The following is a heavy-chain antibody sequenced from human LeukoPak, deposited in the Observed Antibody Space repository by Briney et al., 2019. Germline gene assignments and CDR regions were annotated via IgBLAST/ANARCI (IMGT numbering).Heavy chain of an antibody. J-gene: IGHJ4*02. Sequence: TGGSLRLSCAASGFSFGSYTMSWVRQAPGKGLEWVAGISSHSDYIYHADSMEGRFTISRDNAKNSLYLQMNSLGAEGTAVYYCARDFGARVDAVMSYVGRFDCWGQGTLVTVSS. CDR3: ARDFGARVDAVMSYVGRFDC. CDR2: ISSHSDYI. V-gene: IGHV3-21*01. CDR1: GFSFGSYT. D-gene: IGHD5-18*01.